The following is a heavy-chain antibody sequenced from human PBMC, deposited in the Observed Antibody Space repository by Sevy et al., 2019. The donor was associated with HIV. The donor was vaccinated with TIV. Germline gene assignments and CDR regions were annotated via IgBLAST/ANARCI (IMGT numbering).Heavy chain of an antibody. CDR3: RVLARLGPTDAFDI. CDR1: GFTFSDYY. Sequence: GGSLRLSCAASGFTFSDYYMSWIRQAPGKGLEWVSYISSSGSTIYYADSVKGRLTIPRDNAKNSLYLQMNSLRAEDTAVYYCRVLARLGPTDAFDIWGQGTMVTVSS. V-gene: IGHV3-11*01. CDR2: ISSSGSTI. D-gene: IGHD3-16*01. J-gene: IGHJ3*02.